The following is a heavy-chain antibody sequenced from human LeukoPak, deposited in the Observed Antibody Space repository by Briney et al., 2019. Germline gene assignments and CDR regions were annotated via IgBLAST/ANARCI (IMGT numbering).Heavy chain of an antibody. CDR2: ISGDGGST. V-gene: IGHV3-43*02. CDR3: AKEKTMVRGVRSGMDV. Sequence: SGGSLRLSCTASGFTFSTYAMNWVRQAPGKGLEWVSLISGDGGSTYYADSVKGRFTISRDNSKNSLYLQMNSLRTEDTALYYCAKEKTMVRGVRSGMDVWGQGTTVTVSS. CDR1: GFTFSTYA. D-gene: IGHD3-10*01. J-gene: IGHJ6*02.